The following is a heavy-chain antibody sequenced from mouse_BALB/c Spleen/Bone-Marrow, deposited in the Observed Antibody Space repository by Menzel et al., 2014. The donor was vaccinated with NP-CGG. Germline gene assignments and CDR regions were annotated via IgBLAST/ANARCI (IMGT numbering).Heavy chain of an antibody. CDR2: ISDGGGRA. V-gene: IGHV5-12-2*01. CDR1: GFTFSSYT. D-gene: IGHD3-2*01. Sequence: EVKVVESGGGLVQPGGSLKLSCAASGFTFSSYTMSWIRQTPEKRLEWVAYISDGGGRAYYPDTVKGRITITRDNAKNTLYLQMSSLKSEDTAKYYCASQLDSSDYVLDYWGQGTPVTVSS. CDR3: ASQLDSSDYVLDY. J-gene: IGHJ2*01.